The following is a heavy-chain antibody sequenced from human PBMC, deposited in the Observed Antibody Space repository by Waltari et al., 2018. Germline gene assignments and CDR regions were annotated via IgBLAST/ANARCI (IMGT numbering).Heavy chain of an antibody. J-gene: IGHJ4*02. V-gene: IGHV3-15*01. CDR3: TTDQGDSYTFYSFDY. CDR1: GFTFSNTW. Sequence: EVQLVESGGGLVNPGGSLRLSCAASGFTFSNTWMDRARQAPGKGLEWIARIKTQSDGGGATYYAAPVTGRFTVSRDDSKNMLYLQMSSLKTEDTAMYYCTTDQGDSYTFYSFDYWGQGTLVTVSS. CDR2: IKTQSDGGGAT. D-gene: IGHD3-16*02.